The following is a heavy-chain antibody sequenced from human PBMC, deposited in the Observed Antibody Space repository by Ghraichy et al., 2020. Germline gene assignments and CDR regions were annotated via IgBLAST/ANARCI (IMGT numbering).Heavy chain of an antibody. CDR3: ARTLRWLQFIDY. CDR1: GGSISSSDYY. CDR2: ICYTVST. J-gene: IGHJ4*02. Sequence: SETLSLTCTVSGGSISSSDYYWGWIRQPPGKGLEWIWNICYTVSTDYNPSLKSRVTMFLDTSKNQFSLNLRSLTAADTAVYYCARTLRWLQFIDYWGQGILVTVSS. D-gene: IGHD5-24*01. V-gene: IGHV4-39*01.